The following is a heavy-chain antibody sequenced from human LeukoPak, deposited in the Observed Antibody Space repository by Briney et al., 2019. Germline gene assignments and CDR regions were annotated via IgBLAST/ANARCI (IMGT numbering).Heavy chain of an antibody. CDR2: ISSGSSII. V-gene: IGHV3-48*02. J-gene: IGHJ4*02. Sequence: GGSLRLSCAASGFTFSSYSMNWVRQAPGKGLEWVSFISSGSSIIYYADSVKGRFTISRDNAKNSLYLQMNSLRDEDMAVYYCARGRGSDLYHLDYWGQGTLVTVSS. D-gene: IGHD6-19*01. CDR1: GFTFSSYS. CDR3: ARGRGSDLYHLDY.